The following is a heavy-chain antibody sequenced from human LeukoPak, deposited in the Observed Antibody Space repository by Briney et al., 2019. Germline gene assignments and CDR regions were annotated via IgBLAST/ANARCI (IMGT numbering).Heavy chain of an antibody. V-gene: IGHV4-39*07. CDR3: ARLVIAARNFDY. Sequence: PSETLSLTRTVSGGSISSSSYYWGWIRQPPGKGLEWIGSIYYSGSTYYNPSLKSRVTISVDTSKNQFSLKLSSVTAADTAVYYCARLVIAARNFDYWGQGTLVTVSS. CDR1: GGSISSSSYY. D-gene: IGHD6-6*01. CDR2: IYYSGST. J-gene: IGHJ4*02.